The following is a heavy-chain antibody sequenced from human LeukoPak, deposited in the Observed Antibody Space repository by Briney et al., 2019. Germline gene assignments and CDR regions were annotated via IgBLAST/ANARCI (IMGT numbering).Heavy chain of an antibody. Sequence: GGSLRLSCAASGFTFSSYSMNWGRQAPGKGLEWVSYITSGSSTIYYADSVKGRFTISRDNAKSSLYLQMNSLRDEDTAVYYCARGVRYYNDSSGCYYYDYWGQGTLVTVSS. CDR1: GFTFSSYS. V-gene: IGHV3-48*02. CDR3: ARGVRYYNDSSGCYYYDY. D-gene: IGHD3-22*01. CDR2: ITSGSSTI. J-gene: IGHJ4*02.